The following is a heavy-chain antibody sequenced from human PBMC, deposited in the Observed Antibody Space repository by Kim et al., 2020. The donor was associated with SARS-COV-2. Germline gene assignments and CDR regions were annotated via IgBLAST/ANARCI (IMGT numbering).Heavy chain of an antibody. D-gene: IGHD4-17*01. Sequence: GGSLRLSCAASGITLSNYAMSWVRQAPGKGLEWVSAISGLGRSTYYADSVKGRFTISRDNSKNTLFVQMNSLRAEDTAVYYCAKTTAMTSVTSGAFDIWGPGEIVSVSS. CDR3: AKTTAMTSVTSGAFDI. V-gene: IGHV3-23*01. J-gene: IGHJ3*02. CDR2: ISGLGRST. CDR1: GITLSNYA.